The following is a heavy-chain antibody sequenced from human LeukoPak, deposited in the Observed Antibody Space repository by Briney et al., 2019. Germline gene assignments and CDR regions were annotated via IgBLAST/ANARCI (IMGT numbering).Heavy chain of an antibody. CDR2: ISSSGSYI. CDR1: GFTFSSYS. V-gene: IGHV3-21*01. Sequence: GGSLRLSCATSGFTFSSYSMNWVRQAPGKGLEGVSSISSSGSYIYYTDSLKGRFTISRDNARNSLYLQMNSLRAEDTAVYYCARGYPVTSGYYYYMDVWGKGTTVTVSS. J-gene: IGHJ6*03. CDR3: ARGYPVTSGYYYYMDV. D-gene: IGHD4-17*01.